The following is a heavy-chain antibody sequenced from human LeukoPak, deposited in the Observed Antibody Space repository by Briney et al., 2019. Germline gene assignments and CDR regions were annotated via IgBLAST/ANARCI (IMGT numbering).Heavy chain of an antibody. Sequence: GRSLRLSCAASGFTFSSYAMHWVRQAPGKGLEWVAVISYDGSNKYYADSVKGRFTISRDNSKNTLYLQMNSLRAEDTAVYYCAVTESGYDYVWGSYPGGAFDIWGQGTMVTVSS. CDR3: AVTESGYDYVWGSYPGGAFDI. D-gene: IGHD3-16*02. CDR2: ISYDGSNK. J-gene: IGHJ3*02. CDR1: GFTFSSYA. V-gene: IGHV3-30*04.